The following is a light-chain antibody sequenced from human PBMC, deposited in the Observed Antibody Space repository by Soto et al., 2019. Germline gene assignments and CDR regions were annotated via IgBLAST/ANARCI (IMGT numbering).Light chain of an antibody. CDR3: QVWDSSSDPRGV. V-gene: IGLV3-21*04. Sequence: SYELTKPPSVSVAPGKTARITCGGNNIGSKSVHWYQQKPGQAPVLVIYYDSDRPSGIPERFSGSNSGNTATLTISRVEAGDEADYYCQVWDSSSDPRGVFGTGTKVTVL. J-gene: IGLJ1*01. CDR1: NIGSKS. CDR2: YDS.